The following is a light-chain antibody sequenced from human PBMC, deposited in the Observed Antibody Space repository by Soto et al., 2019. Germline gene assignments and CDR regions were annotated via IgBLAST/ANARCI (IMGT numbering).Light chain of an antibody. CDR3: QSYDSSLSGDV. Sequence: VLTQPPSVSGAPGQRVTISCTGSSSNIGAGYDVHWYQQLPGTAPKLLIYGNSNRPSGVPDRFSGSKSGTSASLAITGLQAEDEADYYCQSYDSSLSGDVFGTGTKVTVL. CDR1: SSNIGAGYD. J-gene: IGLJ1*01. CDR2: GNS. V-gene: IGLV1-40*01.